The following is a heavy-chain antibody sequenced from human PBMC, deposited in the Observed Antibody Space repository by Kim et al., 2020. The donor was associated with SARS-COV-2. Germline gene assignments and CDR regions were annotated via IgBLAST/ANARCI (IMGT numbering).Heavy chain of an antibody. D-gene: IGHD1-26*01. CDR1: GGSISSYY. Sequence: SETLSLTCTVSGGSISSYYWSWIRQPPGKGLEWIGYIYYSGSTNYNPSLKSRVTISVDTSKNQFSLKLSSVTAADTAVYYCAGIQWELERGFDYWGQGTLVTVSS. V-gene: IGHV4-59*13. J-gene: IGHJ4*02. CDR3: AGIQWELERGFDY. CDR2: IYYSGST.